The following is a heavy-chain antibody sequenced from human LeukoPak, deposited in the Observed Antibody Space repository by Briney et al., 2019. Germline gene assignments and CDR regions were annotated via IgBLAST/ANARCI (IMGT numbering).Heavy chain of an antibody. CDR2: ISWNSGSI. Sequence: GGSLRLSCAASGFTFDDYAMHWVRQAPGKGLEWVSGISWNSGSIGYADSVKGRFTISRDNAKNSLYLQMNSLRAEDTALYYCAKDIGNGGKNTLYYYGMDVWGQGTTVTVSS. CDR3: AKDIGNGGKNTLYYYGMDV. J-gene: IGHJ6*02. D-gene: IGHD4-23*01. CDR1: GFTFDDYA. V-gene: IGHV3-9*01.